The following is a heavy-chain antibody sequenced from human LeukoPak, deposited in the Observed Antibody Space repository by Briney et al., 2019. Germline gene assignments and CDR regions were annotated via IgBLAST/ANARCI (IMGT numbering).Heavy chain of an antibody. Sequence: ASVKVSCKASGYTFTGYYMHWVRQAPGQGLEWMGWINPNGGGTNYAQKFQGRVTMTRDTSISTAYMELSRLRSDDTAVYYCARRFGAWFGDKGYYYYGMDVWGQGTTVTVSS. CDR3: ARRFGAWFGDKGYYYYGMDV. CDR2: INPNGGGT. V-gene: IGHV1-2*02. D-gene: IGHD3-10*01. J-gene: IGHJ6*02. CDR1: GYTFTGYY.